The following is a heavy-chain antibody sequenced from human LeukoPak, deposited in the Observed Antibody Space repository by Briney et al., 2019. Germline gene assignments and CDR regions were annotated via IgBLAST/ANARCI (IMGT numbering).Heavy chain of an antibody. J-gene: IGHJ4*02. CDR1: GFTFSTYV. V-gene: IGHV3-23*01. CDR2: ISGSGDNT. Sequence: PGGSLRLSCAASGFTFSTYVMSWVRQAPGKGLEWVSGISGSGDNTYYADSVKGRFTISKDNSKNTLSLQMNSLRAEDTAVYYCAKESGYDTDFAYWGQGTLVSVSS. CDR3: AKESGYDTDFAY. D-gene: IGHD5-12*01.